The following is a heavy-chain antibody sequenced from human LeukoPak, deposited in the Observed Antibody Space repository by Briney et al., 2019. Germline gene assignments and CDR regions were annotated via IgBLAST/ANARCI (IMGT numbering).Heavy chain of an antibody. CDR2: ISGSGGST. CDR3: ARDSDLTCYDILTGYLGTFDY. J-gene: IGHJ4*02. V-gene: IGHV3-23*01. D-gene: IGHD3-9*01. CDR1: GFTFSSYG. Sequence: GGTLRLSCAASGFTFSSYGMSWVRQAPGKGLEWVSAISGSGGSTYYADSVKGRFTISRDNSKNTLYLQMNSLRAEDTAVYYCARDSDLTCYDILTGYLGTFDYWGQGTLVTVSS.